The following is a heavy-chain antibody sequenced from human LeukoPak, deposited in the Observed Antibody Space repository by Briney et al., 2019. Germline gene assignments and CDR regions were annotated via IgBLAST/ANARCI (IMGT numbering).Heavy chain of an antibody. Sequence: SETLSLTCTVSGGSISSYYWSWIRQPPGKGLEWIGYIYTSGSTNYNPSLKSRVTMSVDTSKDQFSLKLSSVTAADTAVYYCARVPSSSWYEYWFDPWGQGTLVTVSS. CDR1: GGSISSYY. CDR3: ARVPSSSWYEYWFDP. D-gene: IGHD6-13*01. J-gene: IGHJ5*02. V-gene: IGHV4-4*08. CDR2: IYTSGST.